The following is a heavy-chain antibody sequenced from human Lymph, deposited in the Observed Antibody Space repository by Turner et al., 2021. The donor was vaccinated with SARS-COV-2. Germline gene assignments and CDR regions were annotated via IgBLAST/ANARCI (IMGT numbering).Heavy chain of an antibody. J-gene: IGHJ6*02. CDR3: AGIAAPGMGGGVHYYYYAMDV. V-gene: IGHV1-69*10. Sequence: QVQLVQSGAEVKKPGSSVKVSCKASGGTFSSSAISWVGQAPGQGLGWVGGNIPLPANANYAQKFQGRVTITADKSTGTAYMELGSLGSEDTAVYFCAGIAAPGMGGGVHYYYYAMDVWGQGTTVTVSS. CDR2: NIPLPANA. CDR1: GGTFSSSA. D-gene: IGHD6-13*01.